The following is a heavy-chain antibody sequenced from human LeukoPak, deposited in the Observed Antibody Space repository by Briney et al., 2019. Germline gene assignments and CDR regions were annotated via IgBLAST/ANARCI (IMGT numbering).Heavy chain of an antibody. CDR2: ISGSGGST. CDR1: GFTFSSYA. J-gene: IGHJ4*02. CDR3: AKQSRVVPAAIDADFDY. Sequence: GGSLRLSCAASGFTFSSYAMSWVRQAPGKGLEWVSAISGSGGSTYYADSVKGRFTISRDNSKNTLYLQMNSLRAEDTAVYYCAKQSRVVPAAIDADFDYWGQGTLVTVSS. D-gene: IGHD2-2*01. V-gene: IGHV3-23*01.